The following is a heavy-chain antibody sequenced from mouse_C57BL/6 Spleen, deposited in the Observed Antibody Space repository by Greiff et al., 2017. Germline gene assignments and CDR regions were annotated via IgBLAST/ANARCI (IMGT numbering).Heavy chain of an antibody. CDR3: ARSDY. Sequence: VQLQQSVAELAKPGASVKLSCKASGYTFTSYWMHWVKQRPGQGLEWIGYINPSSGYTKYNQKFKDKDTLTADKSSSTAYMQLSSLTYEDSAVYYCARSDYWGQGTTLTVSS. CDR2: INPSSGYT. V-gene: IGHV1-7*01. CDR1: GYTFTSYW. J-gene: IGHJ2*01.